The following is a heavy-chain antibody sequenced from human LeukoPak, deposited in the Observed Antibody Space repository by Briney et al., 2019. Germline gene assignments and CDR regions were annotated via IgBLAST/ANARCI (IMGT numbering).Heavy chain of an antibody. V-gene: IGHV3-66*01. CDR3: ARGPQPGYYDSSS. D-gene: IGHD3-22*01. CDR1: GFTVSSNY. Sequence: GGSLRLSCAASGFTVSSNYMSWVRQAPGKGLEWVLVIYSGGSTYYADSVKGRFTISRDNSKNTLYLQMNSLRAEDTAVYYCARGPQPGYYDSSSWGQGTLVTVSS. CDR2: IYSGGST. J-gene: IGHJ4*02.